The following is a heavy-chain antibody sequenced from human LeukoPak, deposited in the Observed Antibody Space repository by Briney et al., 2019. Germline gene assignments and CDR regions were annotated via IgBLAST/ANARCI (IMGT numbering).Heavy chain of an antibody. D-gene: IGHD3-10*01. V-gene: IGHV1-8*03. Sequence: ASVTVSFKASGYTFTNYDINWVRQATGQGVEWMGWMNPNSGNTDYAQKFQGRVTITRNTSISTVYMELSSLRSEDTAVYYCAIYGEPDAFDIWGQGTMVTVSS. J-gene: IGHJ3*02. CDR1: GYTFTNYD. CDR2: MNPNSGNT. CDR3: AIYGEPDAFDI.